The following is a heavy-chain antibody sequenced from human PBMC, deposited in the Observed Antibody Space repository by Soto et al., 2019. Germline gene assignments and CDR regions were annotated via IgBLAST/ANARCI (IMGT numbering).Heavy chain of an antibody. D-gene: IGHD6-19*01. CDR2: IRRKANSYTT. V-gene: IGHV3-72*01. CDR1: GLIFSDYH. CDR3: AMLGGWSGGSSGMDV. Sequence: EQLVESGGGVVQPGRSLRLSCVVSGLIFSDYHMDWVRQAPGKGLEWVGRIRRKANSYTTEYAASVKGRFTISRDDSKNSLYLQMNSLKSEDTAVYYCAMLGGWSGGSSGMDVWGQGTTVTVSS. J-gene: IGHJ6*02.